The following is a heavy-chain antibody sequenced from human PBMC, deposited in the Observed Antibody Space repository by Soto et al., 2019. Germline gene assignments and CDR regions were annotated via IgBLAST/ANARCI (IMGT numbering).Heavy chain of an antibody. CDR1: GYTFTSYG. V-gene: IGHV1-18*01. Sequence: QVQLVQSGAEVKKPGASVKVSCKASGYTFTSYGISWVRQAPGQGREWMGWISAYNGNTNYAQKLQGRVTMTTDTSTSTAYMELRRLRSDDTAVYYCARGLGLRYFDWLVWFDPWGQGTLVTVSS. J-gene: IGHJ5*02. CDR3: ARGLGLRYFDWLVWFDP. CDR2: ISAYNGNT. D-gene: IGHD3-9*01.